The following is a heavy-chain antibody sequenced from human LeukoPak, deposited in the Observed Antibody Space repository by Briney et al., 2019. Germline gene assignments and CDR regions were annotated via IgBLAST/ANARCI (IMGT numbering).Heavy chain of an antibody. Sequence: ASVKVSCKASGYTFTGYYMHWVRQAPGQGLEWRGRINPNSGGTSYAQKFQGRVTMTRDTSISTAYMELSRLRSDDTAVYYCARDEDYCSGGSCYVSYYYYMDVWGKGTTVTVSS. CDR3: ARDEDYCSGGSCYVSYYYYMDV. V-gene: IGHV1-2*06. D-gene: IGHD2-15*01. CDR2: INPNSGGT. J-gene: IGHJ6*03. CDR1: GYTFTGYY.